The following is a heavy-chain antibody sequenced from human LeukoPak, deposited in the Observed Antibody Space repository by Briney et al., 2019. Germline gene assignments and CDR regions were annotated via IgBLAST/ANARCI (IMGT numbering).Heavy chain of an antibody. J-gene: IGHJ4*02. V-gene: IGHV1-69*13. Sequence: SVKVSCRTSGGTFSTSAISWVRQAPGQGLEWMGGIIPMFGTADYAQKFQGRVTITADESTTTAYMDLSSMRSEDTAVYYCARGSGDYVWGSYRPIHLDSWGQGTLVTVSS. D-gene: IGHD3-16*02. CDR1: GGTFSTSA. CDR3: ARGSGDYVWGSYRPIHLDS. CDR2: IIPMFGTA.